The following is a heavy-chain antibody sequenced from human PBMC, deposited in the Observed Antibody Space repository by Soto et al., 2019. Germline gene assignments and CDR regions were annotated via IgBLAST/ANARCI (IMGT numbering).Heavy chain of an antibody. CDR1: GFTFSSYG. CDR2: ISYDGSNK. D-gene: IGHD4-17*01. V-gene: IGHV3-30*03. J-gene: IGHJ4*02. Sequence: GGSLRLSCAASGFTFSSYGMHWVRQAPGKGLEWVAVISYDGSNKYYADSVKGRFTISRDNSKNTLYLQMNSLRAEDTAVYYCARAPGYGDYVVFYFDYWGQGTLVTVSS. CDR3: ARAPGYGDYVVFYFDY.